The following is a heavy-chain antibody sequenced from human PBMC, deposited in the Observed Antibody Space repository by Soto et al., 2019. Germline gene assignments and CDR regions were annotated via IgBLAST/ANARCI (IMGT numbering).Heavy chain of an antibody. CDR2: ISAYNGDT. V-gene: IGHV1-18*01. D-gene: IGHD2-15*01. CDR3: ARGFCSGGICYPNDF. Sequence: QVQLVQSGAEVKKPGASVKVSCKASGYTFTNYGITWVRQAPGQGLEWMGWISAYNGDTNYAQKLQARVTMTTDTSTTTAYMERRGLTSDDTAVYYCARGFCSGGICYPNDFWGQGTLVTVSS. J-gene: IGHJ4*02. CDR1: GYTFTNYG.